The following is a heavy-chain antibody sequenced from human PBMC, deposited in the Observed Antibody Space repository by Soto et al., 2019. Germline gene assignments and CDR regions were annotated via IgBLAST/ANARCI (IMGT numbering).Heavy chain of an antibody. V-gene: IGHV4-39*01. CDR1: GGSISSSSYY. CDR2: IYYSGST. Sequence: QLQLQESGPGLVKPSETLSLTCTVSGGSISSSSYYWGWIRHPPGKGLEWIGSIYYSGSTYYNPSLKCRVTIAVDTSKNQFSLKLNSVTAADTAVFYCARSVGAKLYFDYWGQGTLVTVSS. CDR3: ARSVGAKLYFDY. D-gene: IGHD1-26*01. J-gene: IGHJ4*02.